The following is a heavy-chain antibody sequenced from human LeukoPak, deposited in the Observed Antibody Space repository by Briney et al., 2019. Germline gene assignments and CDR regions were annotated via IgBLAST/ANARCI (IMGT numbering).Heavy chain of an antibody. CDR3: ARGHPTVYYYYYYMDV. CDR1: GYTFTSYY. Sequence: ASVKVSCKASGYTFTSYYMHWVRQATGQGLEWMGWMNPNSGNTGYAQKFQGRVTMTRNTSISTAYMELSSLRSEDTAVYYCARGHPTVYYYYYYMDVWGKGTTVTISS. CDR2: MNPNSGNT. V-gene: IGHV1-8*02. J-gene: IGHJ6*03. D-gene: IGHD4-17*01.